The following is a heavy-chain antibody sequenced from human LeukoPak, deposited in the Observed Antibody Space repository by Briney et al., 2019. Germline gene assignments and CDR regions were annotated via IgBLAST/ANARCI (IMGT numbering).Heavy chain of an antibody. V-gene: IGHV1-69*13. Sequence: ASVKVSCKASGGTFSSYAISWVRQAPGQGLEWMGGIIPIFGTANYAQKFQGRVTITADESTSTAYMELSSLRSEDTAVYYCASSIDSSGGYGAFDIWGQGTMVTVSS. CDR2: IIPIFGTA. CDR3: ASSIDSSGGYGAFDI. D-gene: IGHD3-22*01. CDR1: GGTFSSYA. J-gene: IGHJ3*02.